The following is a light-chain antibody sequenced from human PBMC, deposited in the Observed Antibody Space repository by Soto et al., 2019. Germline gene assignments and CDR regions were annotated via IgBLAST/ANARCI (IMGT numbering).Light chain of an antibody. CDR2: YDS. CDR3: QVWDSSSAHPDWV. CDR1: NIGSES. Sequence: SYELTQPPSVSVAPGKTATITCGGNNIGSESVHWYQQKPGQAPVLVIYYDSDRPSGIPERFSGSNSGNTATLTTSRVEAGDEADYYCQVWDSSSAHPDWVFGGGTKLTVL. V-gene: IGLV3-21*04. J-gene: IGLJ3*02.